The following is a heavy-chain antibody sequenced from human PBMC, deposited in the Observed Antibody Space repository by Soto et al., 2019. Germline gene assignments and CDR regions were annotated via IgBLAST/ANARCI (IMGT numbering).Heavy chain of an antibody. J-gene: IGHJ6*02. V-gene: IGHV4-30-4*01. CDR3: ARDRGSTVTNYTMDV. Sequence: QVQLQESGPGLVKPSQTLSLTCSVSGGSISSGDYYWGWIRQPPGKGLEWFGYIYYSGSTFYSPALKSRVIISVDTSKNQISLKLSSVTAADTAVYYCARDRGSTVTNYTMDVWGQGTTVTVSS. CDR1: GGSISSGDYY. CDR2: IYYSGST. D-gene: IGHD4-4*01.